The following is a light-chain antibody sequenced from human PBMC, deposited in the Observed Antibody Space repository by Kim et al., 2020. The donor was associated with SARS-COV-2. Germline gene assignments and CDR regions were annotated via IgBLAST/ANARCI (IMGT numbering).Light chain of an antibody. CDR3: QQYYTTPWT. CDR1: QSVLYSSDNKNY. CDR2: WAS. V-gene: IGKV4-1*01. Sequence: ATIHCNSSQSVLYSSDNKNYLAWFQQRPGQPPKVLIFWASIRKSGVPDRFSGSGSARDFTLTISSLQAEDVAVYYCQQYYTTPWTFGQGTRVEIK. J-gene: IGKJ1*01.